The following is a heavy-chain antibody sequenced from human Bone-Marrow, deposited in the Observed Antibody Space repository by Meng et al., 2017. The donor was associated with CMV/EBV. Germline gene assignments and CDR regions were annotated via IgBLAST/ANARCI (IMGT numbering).Heavy chain of an antibody. CDR3: ASELGHCSGGSCYRWFDP. V-gene: IGHV1-8*01. D-gene: IGHD2-15*01. CDR2: MNPNSGNT. Sequence: ASVKVSCKASGYTFTSYDINWVRQATGQGLEWMGWMNPNSGNTGYAQKFQGRVTMTRNTSISTAYMELSSLRSEDTAVYYCASELGHCSGGSCYRWFDPWGQGTLVTVSS. CDR1: GYTFTSYD. J-gene: IGHJ5*02.